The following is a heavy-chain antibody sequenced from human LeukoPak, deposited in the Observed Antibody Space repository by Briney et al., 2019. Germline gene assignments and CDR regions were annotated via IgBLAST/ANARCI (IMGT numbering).Heavy chain of an antibody. CDR2: ISGSGCST. CDR3: AKQYYDFWSGYKDY. D-gene: IGHD3-3*01. J-gene: IGHJ4*02. Sequence: PGGSLRLSCAASGFTFSSYAMSWVRQAPGKGLEWVSAISGSGCSTYYADSVKSRFTISRDNSKNTLYLQMNSLRAEDTAVYYCAKQYYDFWSGYKDYWGQGTLVTVSS. V-gene: IGHV3-23*01. CDR1: GFTFSSYA.